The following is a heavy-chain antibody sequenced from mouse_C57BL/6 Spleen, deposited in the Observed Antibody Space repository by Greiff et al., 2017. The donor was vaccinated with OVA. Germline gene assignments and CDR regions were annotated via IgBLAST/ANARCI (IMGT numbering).Heavy chain of an antibody. Sequence: EVQLQQSGGGLVKPGGSLKLSCAASGFTFSDYGMHWVRQAPEKGLEWVAYISSGSSTIYYADTVKGRFTISRDNAKNTLFLQMTSLRSEDTAMYYCASNYAAMDYWGQGTSVTVSS. D-gene: IGHD2-1*01. CDR2: ISSGSSTI. V-gene: IGHV5-17*01. CDR3: ASNYAAMDY. J-gene: IGHJ4*01. CDR1: GFTFSDYG.